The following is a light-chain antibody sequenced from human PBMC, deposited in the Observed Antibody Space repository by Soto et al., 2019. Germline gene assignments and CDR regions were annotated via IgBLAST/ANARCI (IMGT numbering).Light chain of an antibody. CDR3: QSYDSSLSGYV. CDR1: SSNIGAGYE. CDR2: ENN. J-gene: IGLJ1*01. V-gene: IGLV1-40*01. Sequence: QAVVTQPPSVSEAPGQRVTISCTGSSSNIGAGYEAHWYQQVPGTAPKLLIYENNNQPSGVPDRFSGPKYGTSASLAITGVQAEDEAEYYYQSYDSSLSGYVLGTGTKLTVL.